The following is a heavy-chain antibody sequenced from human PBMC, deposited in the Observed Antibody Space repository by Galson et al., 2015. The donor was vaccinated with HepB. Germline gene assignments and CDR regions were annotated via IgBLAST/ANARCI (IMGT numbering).Heavy chain of an antibody. V-gene: IGHV1-69*13. Sequence: SVKVSCKASGGTFSSYAISWVRQAPGQGLEWMGGIIPIFGTANYAQKFQGRVTITADESTGTAYMELGSLRSEDTAVYYCARGGLYEKEGEFDPWGQGTLVTVSS. J-gene: IGHJ5*02. CDR3: ARGGLYEKEGEFDP. CDR2: IIPIFGTA. D-gene: IGHD2-8*01. CDR1: GGTFSSYA.